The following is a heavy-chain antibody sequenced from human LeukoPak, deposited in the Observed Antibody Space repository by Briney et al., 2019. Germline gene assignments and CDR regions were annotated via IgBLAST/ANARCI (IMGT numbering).Heavy chain of an antibody. V-gene: IGHV3-23*01. Sequence: GGSLRLSCAASGFTFSSYAMNWVRQAPGKGLERVSAISGSGGSTYYADSVKGRFTISRDNSKNMLYLQMNSLRGDDTAVYHCVKDRLGGSYFFDSWGQGTLATVSS. J-gene: IGHJ4*02. CDR2: ISGSGGST. D-gene: IGHD1-26*01. CDR3: VKDRLGGSYFFDS. CDR1: GFTFSSYA.